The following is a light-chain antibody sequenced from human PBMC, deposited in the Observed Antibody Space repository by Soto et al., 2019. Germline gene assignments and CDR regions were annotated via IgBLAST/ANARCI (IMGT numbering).Light chain of an antibody. J-gene: IGKJ1*01. CDR1: QSVSSNY. CDR2: GAS. V-gene: IGKV3-20*01. CDR3: QQYGRSPPET. Sequence: EIVLTQSPGTLSLSPGERATLSCRASQSVSSNYLAWYQQKPGQAPRLLIYGASSRATGIPDRFSGSGSGTDFTLTISRLEPEDFAVYYCQQYGRSPPETFGQGTKVEIK.